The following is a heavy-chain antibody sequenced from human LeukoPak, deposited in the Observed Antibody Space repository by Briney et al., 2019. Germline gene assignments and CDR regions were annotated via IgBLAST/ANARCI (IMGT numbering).Heavy chain of an antibody. V-gene: IGHV5-51*01. D-gene: IGHD3-3*01. Sequence: GESLKISCKGSGYSFSSYWIGWVRQMPGKGLEWMGIIYPGDSDTRYSPSLQGQVTISADKSISTAYLQWSSLKASDTAMYYCARRVTIFGVDAFNIWGQGTMVTVSS. CDR2: IYPGDSDT. CDR3: ARRVTIFGVDAFNI. J-gene: IGHJ3*02. CDR1: GYSFSSYW.